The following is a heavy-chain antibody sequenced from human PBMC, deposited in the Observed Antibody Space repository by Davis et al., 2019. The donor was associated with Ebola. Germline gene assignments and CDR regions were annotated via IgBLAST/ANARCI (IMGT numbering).Heavy chain of an antibody. D-gene: IGHD6-6*01. CDR1: GFTFSSYS. Sequence: GESLKISCAASGFTFSSYSMNWVRQAPGKGLEWFSSISSSSSYIYYADSVKGRFTISRDNAKNSLYLQMNSLRAEDTAVYYCARDLSYSSSSGYYYYGMDVWGQGTTVTVSS. V-gene: IGHV3-21*01. CDR3: ARDLSYSSSSGYYYYGMDV. J-gene: IGHJ6*02. CDR2: ISSSSSYI.